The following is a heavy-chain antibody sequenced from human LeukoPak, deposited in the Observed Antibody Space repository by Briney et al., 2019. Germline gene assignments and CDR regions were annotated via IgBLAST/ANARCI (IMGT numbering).Heavy chain of an antibody. D-gene: IGHD3-22*01. V-gene: IGHV4-59*10. CDR1: GGSFSGYY. CDR2: ISSSGST. CDR3: ARGPYSYDSSGAFDI. J-gene: IGHJ3*02. Sequence: KPSETLSLTCAVYGGSFSGYYWSWIRQPAGKGLEWIGRISSSGSTNYNPSLKSRVTISVDTSKNQFSLKLSSVTAADTAVYFCARGPYSYDSSGAFDIWGQGTMVTVSP.